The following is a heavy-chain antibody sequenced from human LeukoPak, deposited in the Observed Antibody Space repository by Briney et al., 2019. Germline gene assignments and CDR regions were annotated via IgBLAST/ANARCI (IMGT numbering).Heavy chain of an antibody. J-gene: IGHJ3*02. CDR1: GGSISSYY. V-gene: IGHV4-4*07. D-gene: IGHD3-10*01. CDR2: VYASGST. Sequence: PSDTLSLTCTVSGGSISSYYWSWIRQPAGKGLEWIGRVYASGSTNHNPSLKSRVTMSVDTSKSQISLKLSSVTAADTAVYYCARDFGADAFDIWGQGTMVTLSS. CDR3: ARDFGADAFDI.